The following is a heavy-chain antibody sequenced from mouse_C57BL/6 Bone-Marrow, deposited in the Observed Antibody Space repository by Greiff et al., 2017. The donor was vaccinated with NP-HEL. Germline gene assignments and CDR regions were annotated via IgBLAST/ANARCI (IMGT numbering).Heavy chain of an antibody. J-gene: IGHJ2*01. D-gene: IGHD1-1*01. CDR2: ISNGGGST. CDR3: ARGTTVVADY. Sequence: EVQLVESGGGLVQPGGSLKLSCAASGFTFSDYYMYWVRQTPEKRLEWVAYISNGGGSTYYPDTVKGRFTISRDNAKNTLYLQMSRLKSEDTAMYYCARGTTVVADYWGQGTTLTVSS. CDR1: GFTFSDYY. V-gene: IGHV5-12*01.